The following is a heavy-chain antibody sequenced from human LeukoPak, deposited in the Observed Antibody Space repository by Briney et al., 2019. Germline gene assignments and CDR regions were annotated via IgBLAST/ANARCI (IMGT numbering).Heavy chain of an antibody. Sequence: GGSLRLSCAASGFTFSNAWISWVRQAPGKGLEWVGRIKSKTDGGTTDYAAHVKGRFTISRDDSKNTLYLQMNSLKTEDTAVYYCTTGFPDTAMVTYYYYYGMDVWGQGTTVTVSS. CDR1: GFTFSNAW. CDR3: TTGFPDTAMVTYYYYYGMDV. CDR2: IKSKTDGGTT. D-gene: IGHD5-18*01. J-gene: IGHJ6*02. V-gene: IGHV3-15*01.